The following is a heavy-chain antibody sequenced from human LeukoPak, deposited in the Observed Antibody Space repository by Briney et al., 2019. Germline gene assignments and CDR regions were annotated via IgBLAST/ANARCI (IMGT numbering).Heavy chain of an antibody. V-gene: IGHV1-2*02. CDR1: GYTFTGYY. CDR3: ARGTKYCSGGSCKVQPADY. Sequence: ASVKVSCKASGYTFTGYYMHWVRQAPGQGLEWMGWINPKSGVTKYAQKFQGRVTMTRDTSISTAYMELSRLRSDDTAVYYCARGTKYCSGGSCKVQPADYWGQGTLVTVSS. D-gene: IGHD2-15*01. CDR2: INPKSGVT. J-gene: IGHJ4*02.